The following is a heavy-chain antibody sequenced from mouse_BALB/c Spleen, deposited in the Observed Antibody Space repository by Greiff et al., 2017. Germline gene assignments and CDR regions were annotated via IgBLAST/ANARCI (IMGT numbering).Heavy chain of an antibody. D-gene: IGHD6-1*01. CDR2: INPYNGAT. J-gene: IGHJ2*01. V-gene: IGHV1-31*01. CDR1: GYSFTGYY. Sequence: EVKLQQSGPELVKPGASVKISCKASGYSFTGYYMHWVKQSHVKSLEWIGRINPYNGATSYNQNFKDKASLTVDKSSSTAYMELHSLTSEDSAVYYCARSEPPDYWGQGTTLTVSS. CDR3: ARSEPPDY.